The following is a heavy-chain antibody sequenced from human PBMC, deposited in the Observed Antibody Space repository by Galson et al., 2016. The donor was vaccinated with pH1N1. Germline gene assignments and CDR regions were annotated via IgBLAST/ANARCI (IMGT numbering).Heavy chain of an antibody. J-gene: IGHJ6*02. V-gene: IGHV3-43D*04. CDR1: KFTFDDYA. CDR2: ISWDGGST. CDR3: AKAGRRWELEGAFGLDV. Sequence: SLRLSCAASKFTFDDYAMHWVRQPPGKGPEWLCLISWDGGSTYFADSVKGRFTISRDNNKNSLYLQMNNVRPEDTALYFCAKAGRRWELEGAFGLDVWGQGTTVTASS. D-gene: IGHD1-26*01.